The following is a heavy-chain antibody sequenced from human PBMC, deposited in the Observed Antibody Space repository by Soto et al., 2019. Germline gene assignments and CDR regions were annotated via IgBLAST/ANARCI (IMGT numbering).Heavy chain of an antibody. V-gene: IGHV3-23*01. CDR2: MTDRNKT. J-gene: IGHJ6*02. D-gene: IGHD3-3*01. CDR1: GFTFKDYA. Sequence: PGGSLRLSCTASGFTFKDYAMSWVRHSPGQGLEWVSAMTDRNKTYYADSVKGRFTISRDNPKNTLYLQINSLRADDSAVYYCVKDPLYDLWSDPQDMLQVWGQVTTVTVSS. CDR3: VKDPLYDLWSDPQDMLQV.